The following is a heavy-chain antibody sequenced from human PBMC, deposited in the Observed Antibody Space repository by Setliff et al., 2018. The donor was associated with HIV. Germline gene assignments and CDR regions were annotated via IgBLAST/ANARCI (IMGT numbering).Heavy chain of an antibody. V-gene: IGHV3-21*01. CDR1: GFTFSSYN. D-gene: IGHD2-15*01. Sequence: PGGSLRLSCAASGFTFSSYNMNWVRQAPGKGLEWVSSISGSSDYIYDADSVKGRFTISRDTAKNSLSLQMNSLRAEDTAIYYCARDTLYCSGGNCPFDYWGQGTLVTVSS. J-gene: IGHJ4*02. CDR2: ISGSSDYI. CDR3: ARDTLYCSGGNCPFDY.